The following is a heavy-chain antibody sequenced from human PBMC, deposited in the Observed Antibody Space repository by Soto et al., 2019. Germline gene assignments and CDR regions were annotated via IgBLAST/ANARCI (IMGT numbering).Heavy chain of an antibody. CDR2: INPSGGST. D-gene: IGHD2-15*01. V-gene: IGHV1-46*03. CDR3: ARDLTCSGGSCYSGEYFQH. CDR1: GYTFTSYY. J-gene: IGHJ1*01. Sequence: VKVSCKASGYTFTSYYMHWVRQAPGQGLEWMGIINPSGGSTSYAQKFQGRVTMTRDTSTSTVYMELSSLRSEDTAVYYCARDLTCSGGSCYSGEYFQHWGQGTLVTVSS.